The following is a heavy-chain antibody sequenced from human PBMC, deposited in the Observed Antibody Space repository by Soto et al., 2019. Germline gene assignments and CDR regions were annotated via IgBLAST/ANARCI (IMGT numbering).Heavy chain of an antibody. V-gene: IGHV1-3*01. J-gene: IGHJ4*02. CDR3: ARVPGTTRYWDF. Sequence: GASVKVSCKASGYTFTSYAMHWVRQAPGQRLEWMGWINAGNGNTKYSQKFQGRVTITRDTSASTAYMELSSLRSEDTAVYYCARVPGTTRYWDFWGQGTLVTVSS. CDR1: GYTFTSYA. CDR2: INAGNGNT. D-gene: IGHD1-1*01.